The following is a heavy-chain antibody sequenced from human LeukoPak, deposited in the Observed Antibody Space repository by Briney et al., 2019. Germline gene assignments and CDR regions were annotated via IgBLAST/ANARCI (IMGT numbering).Heavy chain of an antibody. CDR1: GYILTDYR. CDR2: INPDSGDI. J-gene: IGHJ4*02. CDR3: ARLIAVAGTNL. Sequence: GASVKVSCKASGYILTDYRIHWVRQAPGQGLEWMGWINPDSGDIHSAQKFQGRVTMTRDTSTSTAYMELSRLGYDDTAVYYCARLIAVAGTNLWGQGTLVTVSS. D-gene: IGHD6-19*01. V-gene: IGHV1-2*02.